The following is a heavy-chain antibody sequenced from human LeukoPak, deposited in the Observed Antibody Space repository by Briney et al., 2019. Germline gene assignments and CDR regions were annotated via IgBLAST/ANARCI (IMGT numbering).Heavy chain of an antibody. Sequence: QPGGSLRLSCAASGFTFISYGMHWVRQAPGKGLVWVSRINSDGSTTSYADSVKGRFTISRDNAKNTLYLQMNSLRAEDTALYYCARGHHYYDSSACPYWGQGTLVTVSS. CDR3: ARGHHYYDSSACPY. V-gene: IGHV3-74*01. J-gene: IGHJ4*02. CDR1: GFTFISYG. CDR2: INSDGSTT. D-gene: IGHD3-22*01.